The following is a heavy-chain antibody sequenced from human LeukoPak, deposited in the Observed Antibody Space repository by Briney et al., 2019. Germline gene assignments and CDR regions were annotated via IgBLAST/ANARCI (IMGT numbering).Heavy chain of an antibody. CDR1: GYTFTAYF. D-gene: IGHD1-14*01. Sequence: ASVSVSCKASGYTFTAYFIHWLRQAPGQGLEWMGWVNPYNGDTNCAQRFQGRVTMTRDTSVSTAYMELSSLRSDDTAVYYCAGGPNHRSFDYWGQGTLDTVSS. J-gene: IGHJ4*02. V-gene: IGHV1-2*02. CDR3: AGGPNHRSFDY. CDR2: VNPYNGDT.